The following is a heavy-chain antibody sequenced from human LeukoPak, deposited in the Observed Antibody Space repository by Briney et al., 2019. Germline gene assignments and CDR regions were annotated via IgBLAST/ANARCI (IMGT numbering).Heavy chain of an antibody. J-gene: IGHJ4*02. CDR1: GGSISSGGYS. D-gene: IGHD6-19*01. Sequence: PSETLSLTSAVPGGSISSGGYSSSWIRQPPGKGLEWIGYIYHSGSTYYNPSLKSRVTISVDRSKNQFSRKLSSVTAADTAVYYCARRSYSSPVDYWGQGTLVTVSS. CDR3: ARRSYSSPVDY. V-gene: IGHV4-30-2*01. CDR2: IYHSGST.